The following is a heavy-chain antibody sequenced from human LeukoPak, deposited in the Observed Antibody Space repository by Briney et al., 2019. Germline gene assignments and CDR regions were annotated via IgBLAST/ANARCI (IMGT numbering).Heavy chain of an antibody. Sequence: GSLRLSCASSGFIFSDYAMSWVRQPPGKGLEWIGEINHSGSTNYNPSLKSRVTISVDTSKNQFSLKLSSVTAADTAVYYCARWEGGSYYDFDYWGQGTLVTVSS. D-gene: IGHD1-26*01. V-gene: IGHV4-34*01. CDR1: GFIFSDYA. J-gene: IGHJ4*02. CDR3: ARWEGGSYYDFDY. CDR2: INHSGST.